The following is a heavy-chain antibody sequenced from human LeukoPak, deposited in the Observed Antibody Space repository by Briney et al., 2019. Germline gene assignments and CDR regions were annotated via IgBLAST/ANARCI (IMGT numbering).Heavy chain of an antibody. CDR2: ISSSSSYI. D-gene: IGHD4-17*01. CDR3: ARERAVTTGFLAFDI. V-gene: IGHV3-21*01. Sequence: PGGSLRLSCAASGFTFSSYSMNWVRQAPGKGLEWVSSISSSSSYIYYAESVKGRFTISRDNAKNSLYLQMNSLRAEDTAVYYCARERAVTTGFLAFDIWGQGTMVTVSS. CDR1: GFTFSSYS. J-gene: IGHJ3*02.